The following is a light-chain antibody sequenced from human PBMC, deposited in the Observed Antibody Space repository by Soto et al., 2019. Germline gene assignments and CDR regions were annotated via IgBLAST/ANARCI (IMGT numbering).Light chain of an antibody. CDR2: AAS. CDR1: QSISNY. Sequence: DIQMTQSPSSLSASVGDRATITRRASQSISNYLNWYQQKPGKVPKXLIYAASSLQSGVPSRFSGSGSGTDFTLTISSLQPEDVATYYCQQSYTTPLTLCGGTKVDIK. CDR3: QQSYTTPLT. V-gene: IGKV1-39*01. J-gene: IGKJ4*01.